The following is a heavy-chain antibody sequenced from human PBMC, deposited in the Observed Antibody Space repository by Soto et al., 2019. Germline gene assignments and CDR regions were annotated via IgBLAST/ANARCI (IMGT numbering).Heavy chain of an antibody. CDR2: ISDSGGST. J-gene: IGHJ6*02. D-gene: IGHD2-15*01. Sequence: EVQLLESGGGLVQPGGSLRFSCVASGYTFSNYAMSWVRQAPGKGLEWVSGISDSGGSTYHADSVKGGFTISRDNSKNTLYLQMNSLGADDTTVYYCAKDRLVLSYFYYGMEVWGQGTTVTVS. V-gene: IGHV3-23*01. CDR1: GYTFSNYA. CDR3: AKDRLVLSYFYYGMEV.